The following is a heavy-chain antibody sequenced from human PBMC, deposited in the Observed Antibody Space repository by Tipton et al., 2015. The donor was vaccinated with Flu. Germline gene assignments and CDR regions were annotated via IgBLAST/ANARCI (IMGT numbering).Heavy chain of an antibody. J-gene: IGHJ4*02. CDR1: GGSISSYY. CDR2: IYYSGST. V-gene: IGHV4-59*01. Sequence: TLSLTCTVSGGSISSYYWSWIRQPPGKGLEWIGYIYYSGSTNYNPSLKSRVTISVDTSKNQFSLKLSSVTAADTAVYYCARAAPFGGTYFDYWGQGTLVTVSS. CDR3: ARAAPFGGTYFDY. D-gene: IGHD3-16*01.